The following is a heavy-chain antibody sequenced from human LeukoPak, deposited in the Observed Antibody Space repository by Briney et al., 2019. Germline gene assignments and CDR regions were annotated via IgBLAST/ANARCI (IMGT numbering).Heavy chain of an antibody. CDR2: IRSKAYGGTT. J-gene: IGHJ6*02. V-gene: IGHV3-49*04. CDR3: TRDSYGSNYYYGMDV. D-gene: IGHD5-18*01. CDR1: GFTFGDYA. Sequence: GRSLRLSCTASGFTFGDYAMSWVRQAPGKGLEWVGFIRSKAYGGTTEYAASVKGRFTISRDDSKSIAYLQMNSLKTEDTAVYYCTRDSYGSNYYYGMDVWGQGTTVTVSS.